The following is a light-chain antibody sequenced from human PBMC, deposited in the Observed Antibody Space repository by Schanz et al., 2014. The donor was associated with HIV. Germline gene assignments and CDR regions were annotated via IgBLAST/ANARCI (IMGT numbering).Light chain of an antibody. V-gene: IGLV2-8*01. CDR2: DVS. CDR1: SSDIGGYNY. Sequence: QSTLTQPASVSGSPGQSITISCTGTSSDIGGYNYVSWYQQHPGKAPKLMIYDVSHRPSGVPARFSGSKSDNTASLTVSGLQTEDEADYYCLSYAGNNNLIFGGGTKLTVL. CDR3: LSYAGNNNLI. J-gene: IGLJ2*01.